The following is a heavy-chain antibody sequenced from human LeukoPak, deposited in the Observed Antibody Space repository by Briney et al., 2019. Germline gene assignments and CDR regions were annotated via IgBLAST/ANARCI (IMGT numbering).Heavy chain of an antibody. CDR1: GFTFNSYW. J-gene: IGHJ4*02. Sequence: GGSLRLSCAASGFTFNSYWMSWVRQAPGKGLGWVASIKQDGSEKYYVDSVKGRFTISRDNVKNSLYLQMNSLRAEDTAVYYCARLIADRTIYDYWGQGTLVTVSS. CDR2: IKQDGSEK. D-gene: IGHD6-6*01. V-gene: IGHV3-7*01. CDR3: ARLIADRTIYDY.